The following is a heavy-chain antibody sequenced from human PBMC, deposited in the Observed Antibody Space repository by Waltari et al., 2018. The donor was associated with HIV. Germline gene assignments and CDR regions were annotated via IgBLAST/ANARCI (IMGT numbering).Heavy chain of an antibody. J-gene: IGHJ4*02. CDR2: ISSSSSTI. V-gene: IGHV3-48*01. Sequence: EVQLVESGGGLVQPGGSLRLYCAASGFTFSSYSMNWVRQAPGKGLEWVAFISSSSSTIYYADSVRGRFTISRDTAKNSLYLQMNSLRAADTAVYYCAREPFFGGGDCYLFDYWGQGTLVTVSS. D-gene: IGHD2-21*02. CDR1: GFTFSSYS. CDR3: AREPFFGGGDCYLFDY.